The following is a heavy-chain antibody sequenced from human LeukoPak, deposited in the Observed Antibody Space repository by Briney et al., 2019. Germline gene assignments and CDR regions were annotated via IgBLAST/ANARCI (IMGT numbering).Heavy chain of an antibody. CDR2: IYSGGST. V-gene: IGHV3-53*01. CDR3: ASGVVLWFGELLGFDY. D-gene: IGHD3-10*01. CDR1: GFTVSSNY. J-gene: IGHJ4*02. Sequence: GGSLRLSCAASGFTVSSNYMSWVCQAPGKGLEWVSVIYSGGSTYYADSAKGRFTISRDNSKNTLYLQMNSLRAEDTAVYYCASGVVLWFGELLGFDYWGQGTLDTVSS.